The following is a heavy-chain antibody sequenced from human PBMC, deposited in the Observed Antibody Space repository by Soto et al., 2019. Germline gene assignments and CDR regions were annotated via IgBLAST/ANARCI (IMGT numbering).Heavy chain of an antibody. D-gene: IGHD2-8*01. CDR2: IIPIFGTA. V-gene: IGHV1-69*13. CDR3: AVDCTNGECLDWSSDVMDV. CDR1: GGTFSSYG. J-gene: IGHJ6*02. Sequence: GASVKVSCKASGGTFSSYGISWVRQAPGQGLEWMGGIIPIFGTANYAQKFQGRVTITADESTSTAYMELSSLRSEDTAVYYCAVDCTNGECLDWSSDVMDVWGQGTTVTVSS.